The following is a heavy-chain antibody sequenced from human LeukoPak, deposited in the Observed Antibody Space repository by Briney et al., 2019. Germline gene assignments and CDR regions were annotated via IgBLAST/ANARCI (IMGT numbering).Heavy chain of an antibody. D-gene: IGHD6-13*01. J-gene: IGHJ1*01. CDR3: ASYSSSWEHFQH. CDR2: IYNSGST. Sequence: SETLSLNCTVSGGSISSYYWSWIRQPAGKGLEWIGRIYNSGSTNYNPSLKSRVTMSVDTSKNQFSLKLSSVTAADTAVYYCASYSSSWEHFQHWGQGTLVTVSS. CDR1: GGSISSYY. V-gene: IGHV4-4*07.